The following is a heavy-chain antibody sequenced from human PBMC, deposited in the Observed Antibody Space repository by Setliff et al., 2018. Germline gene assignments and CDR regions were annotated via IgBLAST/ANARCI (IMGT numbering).Heavy chain of an antibody. J-gene: IGHJ6*03. D-gene: IGHD3-16*01. CDR1: GFSFSDAW. Sequence: PGESLRLSCAASGFSFSDAWMNWVRQAPGKGLEWVGRIKRRGDGGTIDYAAPVKGRFTISREDSKDTLYLQMNSLRSEDTAVYFCARVYCRHSCLVESYMDVWGTGTTVTVS. V-gene: IGHV3-15*07. CDR3: ARVYCRHSCLVESYMDV. CDR2: IKRRGDGGTI.